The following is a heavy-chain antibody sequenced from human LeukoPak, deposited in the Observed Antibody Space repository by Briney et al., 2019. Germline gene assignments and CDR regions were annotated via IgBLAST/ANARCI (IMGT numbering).Heavy chain of an antibody. J-gene: IGHJ6*03. CDR2: IYTSGST. V-gene: IGHV4-61*02. Sequence: SETLSLTCTVSGGSISSSNYYWSWIRQPAGKGLEWIGRIYTSGSTNYNPSLKSRVTMSVDTSKNQFSLKLSSVTAADTAVYYCARENYYMDVWGKGTTVTVSS. CDR1: GGSISSSNYY. CDR3: ARENYYMDV.